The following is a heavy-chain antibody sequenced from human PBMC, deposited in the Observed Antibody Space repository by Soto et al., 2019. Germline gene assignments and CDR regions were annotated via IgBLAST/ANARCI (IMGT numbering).Heavy chain of an antibody. CDR2: ISAYNGNT. D-gene: IGHD6-19*01. J-gene: IGHJ2*01. CDR3: ARAPPGIAVAGTFWYFVL. V-gene: IGHV1-18*01. CDR1: GYTFTSYG. Sequence: ASVKVSCKASGYTFTSYGISWVRQAPGQGLEWMGWISAYNGNTNYAQKLQGRVTMTTDTSTSTAYMELRSLRSDDTAVYYCARAPPGIAVAGTFWYFVLWGRGTLVTVSS.